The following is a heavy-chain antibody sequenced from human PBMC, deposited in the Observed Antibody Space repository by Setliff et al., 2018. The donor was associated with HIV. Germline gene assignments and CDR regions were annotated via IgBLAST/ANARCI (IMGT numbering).Heavy chain of an antibody. V-gene: IGHV1-8*01. CDR1: GYTFSNYD. D-gene: IGHD4-4*01. Sequence: ASVKVSCKASGYTFSNYDINWVRQATGQGLEWVGWMNPNSGNTGYAQKFQGRVTLTRNTSVSTAYMELSSLRSEDTAVYSCARVATVSHPGDYFDYWGQGTLVTVSS. CDR3: ARVATVSHPGDYFDY. CDR2: MNPNSGNT. J-gene: IGHJ4*02.